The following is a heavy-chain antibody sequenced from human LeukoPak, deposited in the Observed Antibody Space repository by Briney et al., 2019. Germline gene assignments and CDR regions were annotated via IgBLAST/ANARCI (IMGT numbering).Heavy chain of an antibody. CDR2: IYSGGST. V-gene: IGHV3-66*01. J-gene: IGHJ4*02. D-gene: IGHD4-17*01. CDR3: ARMLTTVTTDY. Sequence: GGSLRLSCAASGFTVSSNYMSWVRQAPGKGLEWVSVIYSGGSTYYADSVKGRFTISRDNSKNTLYLQMNSLRAEDTAVYYCARMLTTVTTDYWGQGTLVTVSS. CDR1: GFTVSSNY.